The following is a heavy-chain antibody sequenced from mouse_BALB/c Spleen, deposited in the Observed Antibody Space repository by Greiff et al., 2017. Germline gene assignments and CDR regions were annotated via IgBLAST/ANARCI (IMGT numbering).Heavy chain of an antibody. Sequence: EVQLVESGGGLVKPGGSLKLSCAASGFAFSSYDMSWVRQTPEKRLEWVAYISSGGGSTYYPDTVKGRFTISRDNAKNTLYLQMSSLKSEDTAMYYCARQGRDWYFDVWGAGTTVTVSS. V-gene: IGHV5-12-1*01. CDR3: ARQGRDWYFDV. J-gene: IGHJ1*01. CDR1: GFAFSSYD. CDR2: ISSGGGST.